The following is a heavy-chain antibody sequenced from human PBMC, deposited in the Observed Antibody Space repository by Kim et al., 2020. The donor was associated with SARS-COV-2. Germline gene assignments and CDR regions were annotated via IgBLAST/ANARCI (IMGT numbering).Heavy chain of an antibody. Sequence: SETLSLTCTVSGGSISSGGYYWSWIRQHPGKGLAWIGYIYYSGSTYYNPSLKSRVTISVDTSKNQFSLKLSSVTAADTAGYYCARNIGITMIVVVTGWFDPWGQGTLVTVSS. V-gene: IGHV4-31*03. J-gene: IGHJ5*02. CDR2: IYYSGST. CDR1: GGSISSGGYY. CDR3: ARNIGITMIVVVTGWFDP. D-gene: IGHD3-22*01.